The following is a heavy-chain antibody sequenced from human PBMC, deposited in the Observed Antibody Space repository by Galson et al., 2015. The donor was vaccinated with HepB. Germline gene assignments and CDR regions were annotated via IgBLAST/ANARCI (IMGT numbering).Heavy chain of an antibody. CDR3: ASVATITKNYYYYGMDV. CDR1: GGTFNSYV. V-gene: IGHV1-2*06. Sequence: SVKVSCKASGGTFNSYVINWARQAPGQGLEWMGRINPNSGGTNYAQKFQGRVTMTRDTSISTAYMELSRLRSDDTAVYYCASVATITKNYYYYGMDVWGQGTTVTVSS. D-gene: IGHD5-12*01. CDR2: INPNSGGT. J-gene: IGHJ6*02.